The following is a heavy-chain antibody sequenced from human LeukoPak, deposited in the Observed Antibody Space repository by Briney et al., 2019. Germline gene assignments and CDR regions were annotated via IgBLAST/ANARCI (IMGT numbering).Heavy chain of an antibody. Sequence: GGSLRLSCAASGFTFSSYSMNWVRQAPGKGLEWVSSISSSSSYIYYADSVKGRFTISRDNAKNSLYLQMNSLRAEDTAVYYCARDLSKLNYFDYWGQGTLVTVSS. V-gene: IGHV3-21*01. CDR1: GFTFSSYS. D-gene: IGHD5/OR15-5a*01. CDR3: ARDLSKLNYFDY. J-gene: IGHJ4*02. CDR2: ISSSSSYI.